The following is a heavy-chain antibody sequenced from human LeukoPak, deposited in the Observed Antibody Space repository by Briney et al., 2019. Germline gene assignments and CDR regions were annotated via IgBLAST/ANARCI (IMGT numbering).Heavy chain of an antibody. D-gene: IGHD4-17*01. CDR1: GHTFINAY. CDR2: ISGSSSYI. Sequence: PGGSLRLSCTVSGHTFINAYMNWVRQAPGKGLEWVSSISGSSSYIYYADSVKGRFTISRDNAKNSLYLQMNSLRAEDTAVYYCASAYGDYSSFDYWGQGTLVIVSS. V-gene: IGHV3-21*01. J-gene: IGHJ4*02. CDR3: ASAYGDYSSFDY.